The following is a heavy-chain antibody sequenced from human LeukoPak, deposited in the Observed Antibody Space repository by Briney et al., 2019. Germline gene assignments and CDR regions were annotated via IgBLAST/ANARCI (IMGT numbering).Heavy chain of an antibody. V-gene: IGHV3-23*01. CDR3: AKDRGYYYDTSGYYNDAFDI. D-gene: IGHD3-22*01. CDR1: GFTFSTFA. CDR2: IFPSGGEI. J-gene: IGHJ3*02. Sequence: GGSLRLSCAASGFTFSTFAMIWVRQPPGKGLEWVSSIFPSGGEIHYADSVRGRFTISRDNSKSTLSLQMNSLRAEDTAIYYCAKDRGYYYDTSGYYNDAFDIWGQGTMVTVSS.